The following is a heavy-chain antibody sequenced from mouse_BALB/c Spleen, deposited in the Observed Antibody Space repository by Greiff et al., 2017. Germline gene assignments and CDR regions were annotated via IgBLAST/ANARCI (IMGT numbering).Heavy chain of an antibody. CDR2: ISYSGST. Sequence: EVQLQESGPGLVKPSQSLSLTCTVTGYSITSDYAWNWIRQFPGNKLEWMGYISYSGSTSYNPSLKSRISITRDTSKNQFFLQLNSVTTEDTATYYCARGGFLGYDEDWYFDVWGAGTTVTVSS. D-gene: IGHD2-2*01. CDR1: GYSITSDYA. V-gene: IGHV3-2*02. J-gene: IGHJ1*01. CDR3: ARGGFLGYDEDWYFDV.